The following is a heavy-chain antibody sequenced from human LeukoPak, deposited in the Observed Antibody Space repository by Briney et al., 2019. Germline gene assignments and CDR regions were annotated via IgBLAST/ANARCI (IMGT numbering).Heavy chain of an antibody. Sequence: PGGPLRLSCAASGFTFSRYTMHWVRQAPGKGLKSVSAISGSGGSTYYADSVKGRFTISRDNSKNTLYLQMNSLSAEDTAVDYCAKVDYGPGSYVNWGQGTLVTVSS. CDR2: ISGSGGST. CDR3: AKVDYGPGSYVN. V-gene: IGHV3-23*01. D-gene: IGHD3-10*01. J-gene: IGHJ4*02. CDR1: GFTFSRYT.